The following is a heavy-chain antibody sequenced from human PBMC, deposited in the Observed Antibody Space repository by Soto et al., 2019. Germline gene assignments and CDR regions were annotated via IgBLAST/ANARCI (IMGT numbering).Heavy chain of an antibody. V-gene: IGHV1-2*02. D-gene: IGHD1-1*01. CDR2: IFPGSGGT. J-gene: IGHJ4*02. CDR1: GYTFTTYF. Sequence: QVQLVQSGAEVVKPGASVKVSCKASGYTFTTYFLHWVRQAPGQGLEWLGWIFPGSGGTNYAQQFQGRVTMTRDTSINTAYMELSRLTSDDTGVYYCAREWPRGTDYWGQGALITVSS. CDR3: AREWPRGTDY.